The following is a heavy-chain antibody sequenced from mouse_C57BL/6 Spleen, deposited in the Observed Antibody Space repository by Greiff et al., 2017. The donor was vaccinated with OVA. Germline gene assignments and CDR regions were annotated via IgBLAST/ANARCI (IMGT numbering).Heavy chain of an antibody. J-gene: IGHJ1*03. CDR3: ARPVVATGYFDV. V-gene: IGHV5-17*01. CDR1: GFTFSDYG. Sequence: VQLKESGGGLVKPGGSLKLSCAASGFTFSDYGMHWVRQAPEKGLEWVAYISSGSSTIYYADTVKGRFTISRDNAKNTLFLQMTSLRSEDTAMYYCARPVVATGYFDVWGTGTTVTVSS. D-gene: IGHD1-1*01. CDR2: ISSGSSTI.